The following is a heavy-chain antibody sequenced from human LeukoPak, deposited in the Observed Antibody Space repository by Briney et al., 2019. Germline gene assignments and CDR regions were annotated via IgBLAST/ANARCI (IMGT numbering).Heavy chain of an antibody. V-gene: IGHV3-33*01. CDR1: GFTFSSYG. CDR2: IWYDGSYK. J-gene: IGHJ4*02. Sequence: GGSLRLSCAPSGFTFSSYGVHWVRQAPGKGLEWVAVIWYDGSYKYYADSVKGRFTISRDNSKNTLYLQMNSLRAEDTAVYYCARDRRGYDSSGYYDYWGQGTLVTVSS. CDR3: ARDRRGYDSSGYYDY. D-gene: IGHD3-22*01.